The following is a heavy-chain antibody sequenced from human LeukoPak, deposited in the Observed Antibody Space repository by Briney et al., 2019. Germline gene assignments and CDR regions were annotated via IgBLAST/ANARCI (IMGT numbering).Heavy chain of an antibody. J-gene: IGHJ4*02. CDR3: ARGQAAAPYDY. CDR2: IYTSGST. Sequence: PSQTLSLTCTVSGGSLSSGSYYWSWIRQPAGKGLEWIGRIYTSGSTNYNPSLKSRVTISVDTSKNQFSLKLSSVTAADTAVYYCARGQAAAPYDYWGQGTLVTVSS. V-gene: IGHV4-61*02. D-gene: IGHD6-13*01. CDR1: GGSLSSGSYY.